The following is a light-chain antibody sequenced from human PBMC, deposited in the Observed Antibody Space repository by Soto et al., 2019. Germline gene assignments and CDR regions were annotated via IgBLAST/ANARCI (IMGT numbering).Light chain of an antibody. CDR1: QSVSSY. CDR3: QQRSNWPPL. Sequence: EIVLTQSPATLSLSPGERATLSCRASQSVSSYLAWYQQKPGQAPRLLIYDASNRATGIPARFSGSGSGTDFTLPISSLEPEGFAVYYCQQRSNWPPLFGGGTKVEIK. CDR2: DAS. V-gene: IGKV3-11*01. J-gene: IGKJ4*01.